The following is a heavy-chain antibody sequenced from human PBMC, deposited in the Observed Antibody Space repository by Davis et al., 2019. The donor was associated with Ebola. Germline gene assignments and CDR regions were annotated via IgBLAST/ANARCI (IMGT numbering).Heavy chain of an antibody. J-gene: IGHJ3*02. Sequence: GESLKISCAASGFSFINARMTWVRQAPGKGLEWLGRIESKIDGGRTDYAAPVKGRFTISRDDSKNTLYLQMNSLRTEDTAVYFCTTDFHPDELGFCTRTTCLNAFDIWGPGTVVTVSS. D-gene: IGHD2-2*01. CDR2: IESKIDGGRT. CDR3: TTDFHPDELGFCTRTTCLNAFDI. CDR1: GFSFINAR. V-gene: IGHV3-15*04.